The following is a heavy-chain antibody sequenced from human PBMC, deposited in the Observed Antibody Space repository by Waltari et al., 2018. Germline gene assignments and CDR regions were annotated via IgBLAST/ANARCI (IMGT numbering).Heavy chain of an antibody. Sequence: QVQLQQWGAGLLKPSETLSLTCAVYGGSFSGYYWSWIRQPPGKGLEWIGEINHRGSTNYNPSLKSRVTISLDTSKNQFSLKLSSVTAADTAVYYCARSNPVAGTWVYYYYYGMDVWGQGTTVTVSS. CDR1: GGSFSGYY. D-gene: IGHD6-19*01. CDR2: INHRGST. J-gene: IGHJ6*02. V-gene: IGHV4-34*01. CDR3: ARSNPVAGTWVYYYYYGMDV.